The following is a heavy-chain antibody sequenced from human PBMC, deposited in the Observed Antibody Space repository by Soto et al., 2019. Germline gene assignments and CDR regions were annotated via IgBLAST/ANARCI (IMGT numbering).Heavy chain of an antibody. V-gene: IGHV3-74*01. J-gene: IGHJ4*02. CDR1: GFTFSSYW. D-gene: IGHD4-17*01. CDR3: ASLAHMTTVTAHDS. Sequence: EVQLVESGGGLVQPGGSLRLSCAASGFTFSSYWMHWVRQAPGKGLVWVSRINSDGNSPNYADSVKGRFTISRDNAKNTLYLQMNSLRAEDTAVYYCASLAHMTTVTAHDSWGQGILVTVSS. CDR2: INSDGNSP.